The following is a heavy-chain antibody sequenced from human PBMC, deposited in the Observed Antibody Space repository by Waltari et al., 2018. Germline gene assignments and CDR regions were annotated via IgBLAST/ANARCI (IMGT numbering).Heavy chain of an antibody. V-gene: IGHV1-2*02. J-gene: IGHJ3*02. CDR3: APRDINSGAFAS. CDR1: GYIFTDNY. CDR2: INPNKGET. Sequence: QVQLVQSGAEVRKPGASVKVSCRAYGYIFTDNYMHWVRQAPGQGPGWMGWINPNKGETKDAQMFQGRVALTRDTSISTAYMELSSLTSDDTAIYYCAPRDINSGAFASWGQGTMVTVSS. D-gene: IGHD3-9*01.